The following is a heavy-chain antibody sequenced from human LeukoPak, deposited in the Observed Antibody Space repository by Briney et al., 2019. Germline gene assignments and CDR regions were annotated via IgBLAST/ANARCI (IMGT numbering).Heavy chain of an antibody. CDR2: IKQDGSER. CDR3: ASQGPAYDI. Sequence: GGSLRLSCTASGFIFSNQWMTWVSQAPGKGLEWVANIKQDGSERYYLDSVKGRFSISRDNAKNSLYLQVNSLRAEDTAVYYCASQGPAYDIWGQGTMVTVSS. CDR1: GFIFSNQW. V-gene: IGHV3-7*01. J-gene: IGHJ3*02.